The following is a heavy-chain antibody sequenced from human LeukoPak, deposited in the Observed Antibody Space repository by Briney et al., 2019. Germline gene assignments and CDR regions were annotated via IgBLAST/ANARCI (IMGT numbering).Heavy chain of an antibody. Sequence: ASVKVSCKASGYTFTSYDINWVRQATGQGLEWMGWMNPNSGNTGYAQKFQGRVTITRNTSISTAYMELSSLRSEDTAVYYCATGIDRDGYNTLDYWGQGTLVTASS. CDR3: ATGIDRDGYNTLDY. V-gene: IGHV1-8*03. CDR2: MNPNSGNT. J-gene: IGHJ4*02. CDR1: GYTFTSYD. D-gene: IGHD5-24*01.